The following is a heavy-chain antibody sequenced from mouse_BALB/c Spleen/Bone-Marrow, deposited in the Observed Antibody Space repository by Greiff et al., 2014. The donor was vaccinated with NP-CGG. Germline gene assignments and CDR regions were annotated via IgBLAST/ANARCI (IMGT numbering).Heavy chain of an antibody. CDR3: ARAYYVNYGAMDY. D-gene: IGHD2-10*01. Sequence: VQLVESGAELMKPGASMKISCKATGYTFSSYWIEWVKQRPGHGLEWIGEILPGSGSTNYNERFKGKATFTADTSSNTAYVQLSSLTSEDSAVYYCARAYYVNYGAMDYWGQGTSVTVSS. V-gene: IGHV1-9*01. CDR1: GYTFSSYW. J-gene: IGHJ4*01. CDR2: ILPGSGST.